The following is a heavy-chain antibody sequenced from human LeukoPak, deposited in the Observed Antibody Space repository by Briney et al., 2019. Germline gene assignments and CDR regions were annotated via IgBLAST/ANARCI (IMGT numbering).Heavy chain of an antibody. CDR2: IYPRDGST. CDR3: ARDQEGFDY. J-gene: IGHJ4*02. Sequence: GASVKVSCKASGYTFTNNYLHWVRQAPGQGLEWMGMIYPRDGSTSYAQNFQGRVTVTRDTSTTTVHMELRGLRSEDTAVYYCARDQEGFDYWGQGIPVTVSS. CDR1: GYTFTNNY. V-gene: IGHV1-46*01.